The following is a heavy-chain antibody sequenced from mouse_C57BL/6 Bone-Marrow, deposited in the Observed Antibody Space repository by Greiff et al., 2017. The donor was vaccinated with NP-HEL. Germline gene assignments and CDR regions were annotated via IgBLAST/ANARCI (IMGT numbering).Heavy chain of an antibody. D-gene: IGHD2-4*01. CDR3: TTPYDYPAY. Sequence: VQLQQSGAELVRPGASVKLSCTASGFNIKDDYLHWVKQRPEQGLEWIGWIDPENGDTEYASKFQGKATITADTSSTTAYLQLSSLTSEDTAVYYCTTPYDYPAYWGQGTLVTVSA. CDR1: GFNIKDDY. CDR2: IDPENGDT. J-gene: IGHJ3*01. V-gene: IGHV14-4*01.